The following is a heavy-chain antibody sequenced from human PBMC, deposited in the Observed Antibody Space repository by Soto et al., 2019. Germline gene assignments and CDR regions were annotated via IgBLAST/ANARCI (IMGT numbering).Heavy chain of an antibody. V-gene: IGHV4-4*02. Sequence: SETLSLTCAFSGGSISSSNWWSWVRQPPGKGLEWMGEIYHSGSTNYNPSLKSRVTISVDKSKNQFSLKLSSVTAADTVVYYCARGSIAAAYRINQKPNWFDPWGQGTLVTVS. J-gene: IGHJ5*02. CDR3: ARGSIAAAYRINQKPNWFDP. CDR2: IYHSGST. CDR1: GGSISSSNW. D-gene: IGHD6-13*01.